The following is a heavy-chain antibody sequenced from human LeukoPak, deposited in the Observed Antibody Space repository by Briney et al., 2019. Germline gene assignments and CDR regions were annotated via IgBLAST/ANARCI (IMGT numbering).Heavy chain of an antibody. J-gene: IGHJ4*02. V-gene: IGHV3-30-3*01. CDR2: ISYDGSNK. CDR1: VVTLSSNY. CDR3: ERGGVYSSGSYYLYYFDY. D-gene: IGHD6-19*01. Sequence: PGGALRLSCADSVVTLSSNYMSWVRHAPGKGLEWVSLISYDGSNKYYADSVKGRFTISRDNSKNTLYLQMNSLRAEETAVYYCERGGVYSSGSYYLYYFDYWGQGTLVTVSS.